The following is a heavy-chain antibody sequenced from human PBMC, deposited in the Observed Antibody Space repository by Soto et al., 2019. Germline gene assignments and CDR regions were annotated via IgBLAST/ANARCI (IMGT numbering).Heavy chain of an antibody. CDR2: INGDGTTT. Sequence: EVPLVESGGGLVQPGESLRLSCAASGFTFSPFYMHWVRQAPGKGLEWVSHINGDGTTTVYADSVKGRFTISRDNVKSTLDLQMSSLRTEDTAVYYCVRDRGYPDSFDIWGQGTMVTVSS. J-gene: IGHJ3*02. D-gene: IGHD6-13*01. CDR3: VRDRGYPDSFDI. CDR1: GFTFSPFY. V-gene: IGHV3-74*01.